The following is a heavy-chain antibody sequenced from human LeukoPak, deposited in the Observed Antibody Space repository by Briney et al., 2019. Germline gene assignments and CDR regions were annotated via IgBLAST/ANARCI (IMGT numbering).Heavy chain of an antibody. D-gene: IGHD5-18*01. CDR2: IVGDSTDT. CDR1: GFTFTSSP. J-gene: IGHJ4*02. CDR3: AADPDTTMAFDC. V-gene: IGHV1-58*02. Sequence: SVKVSCKASGFTFTSSPIQWIRQARGQRLEWIGWIVGDSTDTYYAQRFQERVTIARNMSTSTAYLELSSLRSEDTAVYYCAADPDTTMAFDCWGQGTLVTVSS.